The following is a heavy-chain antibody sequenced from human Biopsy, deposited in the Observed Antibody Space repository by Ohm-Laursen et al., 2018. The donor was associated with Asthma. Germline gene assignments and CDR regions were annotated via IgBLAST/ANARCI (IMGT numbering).Heavy chain of an antibody. CDR2: ISNDGKNE. Sequence: SLRLSCTASGFTFSRYVMHWVRQAPGKGLEWVAVISNDGKNEYYGDSVKGRFTISRDKSKSTLYLQLSSLRAEDTVVYFCARGPIKATYFYGMDVWGQGTTVTVSS. J-gene: IGHJ6*02. CDR1: GFTFSRYV. CDR3: ARGPIKATYFYGMDV. V-gene: IGHV3-30*04. D-gene: IGHD3-9*01.